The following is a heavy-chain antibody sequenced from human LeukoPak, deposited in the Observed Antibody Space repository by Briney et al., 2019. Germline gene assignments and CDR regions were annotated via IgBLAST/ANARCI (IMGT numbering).Heavy chain of an antibody. D-gene: IGHD6-19*01. J-gene: IGHJ4*02. CDR1: GFTFSNYG. V-gene: IGHV3-30*18. CDR2: ISYDGSNK. Sequence: GGSLILSCAASGFTFSNYGMHWVRQAPGKGLEWLAVISYDGSNKYYADSLKGRFTISRDNSKNTLYLKMNSLRAEDTAVYYCAKDKIVGSTGWYYFDYWGQGTLVTVSS. CDR3: AKDKIVGSTGWYYFDY.